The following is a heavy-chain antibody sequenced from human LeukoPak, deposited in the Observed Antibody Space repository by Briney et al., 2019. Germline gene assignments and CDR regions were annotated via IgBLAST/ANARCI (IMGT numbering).Heavy chain of an antibody. J-gene: IGHJ4*02. CDR1: GFTFSSYA. V-gene: IGHV3-23*01. Sequence: GGSLRLSCAASGFTFSSYAMSWVRQAPRKGLEWVSTISGSGGSTYYADSVKGRFTISRDNSKNTLYLQMNSLRAEDTAVYYCAKSVRSLYDILTGYPQHYFDYWGQGTLVTVSS. CDR2: ISGSGGST. D-gene: IGHD3-9*01. CDR3: AKSVRSLYDILTGYPQHYFDY.